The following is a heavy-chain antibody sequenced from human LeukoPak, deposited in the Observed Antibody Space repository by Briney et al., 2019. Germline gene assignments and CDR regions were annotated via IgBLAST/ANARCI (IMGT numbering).Heavy chain of an antibody. CDR3: AKGRYCSSTSCWYYFDY. CDR2: ISYDGSNK. J-gene: IGHJ4*02. D-gene: IGHD2-2*01. V-gene: IGHV3-30*18. CDR1: GFTFSSYG. Sequence: PGRSLGLSCAASGFTFSSYGMHWVRQAPGRGLEWVAVISYDGSNKYYADSVKGRFTISRDNSKNTLYPQMNSLRAEDTAVYYCAKGRYCSSTSCWYYFDYWGQGTLVTVSS.